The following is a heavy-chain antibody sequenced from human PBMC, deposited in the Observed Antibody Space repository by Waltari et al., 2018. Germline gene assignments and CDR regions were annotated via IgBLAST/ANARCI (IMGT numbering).Heavy chain of an antibody. V-gene: IGHV1-69*08. CDR3: ARERLSPRITMIVVVMGDAFDI. CDR1: GGTFSSYT. D-gene: IGHD3-22*01. CDR2: IIPILGIA. Sequence: QVQLVQSGAEVKKPGSSVKVSCKASGGTFSSYTIRWVRQAPGQGLEWMGRIIPILGIANYAQKFQGRVTITADKSTSTAYMELSSLRSEDTAVYYCARERLSPRITMIVVVMGDAFDIWGQGTMVTVSS. J-gene: IGHJ3*02.